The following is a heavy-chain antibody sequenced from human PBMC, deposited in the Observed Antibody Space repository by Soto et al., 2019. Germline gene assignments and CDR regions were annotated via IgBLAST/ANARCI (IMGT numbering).Heavy chain of an antibody. Sequence: VQLVESGGGLVQPGGSLRLSCAASGFTFSDHYMEWVRQAPGKGLEWVARIRNKANSYTTEYGASVKGRFTISRDGSKKSLSVQMNSLKPEDTAVYYCASAWFGELKYFDSWGQGTLVTVS. J-gene: IGHJ4*02. CDR3: ASAWFGELKYFDS. V-gene: IGHV3-72*01. D-gene: IGHD3-10*01. CDR1: GFTFSDHY. CDR2: IRNKANSYTT.